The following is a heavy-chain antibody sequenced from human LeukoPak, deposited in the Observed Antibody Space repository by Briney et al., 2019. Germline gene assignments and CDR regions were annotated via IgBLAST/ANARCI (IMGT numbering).Heavy chain of an antibody. Sequence: PGGSLRLSCAASGFTFSGSAMHWVRQASGKGLEWVGRIRSKANSYATAYAASVKGRFTISRDDSKNTAYLQMNSLKTEDTAVYYCTRHDLYSGSYRLWGQGTLVTVSS. D-gene: IGHD1-26*01. CDR1: GFTFSGSA. J-gene: IGHJ4*02. CDR3: TRHDLYSGSYRL. CDR2: IRSKANSYAT. V-gene: IGHV3-73*01.